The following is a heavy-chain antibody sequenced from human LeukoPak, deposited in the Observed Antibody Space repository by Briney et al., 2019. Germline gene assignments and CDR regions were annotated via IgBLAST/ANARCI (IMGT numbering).Heavy chain of an antibody. J-gene: IGHJ5*02. Sequence: ASVKVSCKASGYTFTSYGISWVRQAPGQGLEWMGWISAYNGNTNYAQKLQGRVTMTTDTSTSTAYMELRSLRSDDTAVYYCARDLIDYDFWSSYYRFDPWGQGTLVTVSS. CDR2: ISAYNGNT. CDR1: GYTFTSYG. D-gene: IGHD3-3*01. V-gene: IGHV1-18*01. CDR3: ARDLIDYDFWSSYYRFDP.